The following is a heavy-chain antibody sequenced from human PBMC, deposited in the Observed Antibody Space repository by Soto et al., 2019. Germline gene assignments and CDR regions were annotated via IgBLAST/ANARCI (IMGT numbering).Heavy chain of an antibody. J-gene: IGHJ4*02. D-gene: IGHD1-20*01. CDR2: IHYSGST. Sequence: SETLSLTCSVSGGSINGYYWSWIRQPPGKGLEWIGYIHYSGSTNYNPSLTSRVTISLETSKNQLSLKLSSVTAADTAVYYCARHMYNWNYFDHWGQGVRVTVSS. V-gene: IGHV4-59*01. CDR1: GGSINGYY. CDR3: ARHMYNWNYFDH.